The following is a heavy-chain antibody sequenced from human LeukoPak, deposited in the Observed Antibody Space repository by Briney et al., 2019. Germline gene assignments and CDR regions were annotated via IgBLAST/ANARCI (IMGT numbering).Heavy chain of an antibody. J-gene: IGHJ4*02. CDR3: ARDAQRGFDYRNSLQY. V-gene: IGHV3-33*01. CDR2: IWSDGSNK. Sequence: PGRSLRLSCAASGFTFSHYGMHWVRQAPGKGLEWVAVIWSDGSNKFYADSVRGRFTISRDDVRKTVYLQMDSLTAEDTAVYYCARDAQRGFDYRNSLQYWGQGTLVTVSS. D-gene: IGHD4-11*01. CDR1: GFTFSHYG.